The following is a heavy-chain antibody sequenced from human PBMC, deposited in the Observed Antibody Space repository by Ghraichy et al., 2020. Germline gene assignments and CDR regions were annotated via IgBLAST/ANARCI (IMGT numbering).Heavy chain of an antibody. CDR2: ISSSGSTI. J-gene: IGHJ4*02. Sequence: GESLNISCAASGFTFSDYYMSWIRQAPGKGLEWVSYISSSGSTIYYADSVKGRFTISRDNAKNSLYLQMNSLRAEDTAVYYCARDIMITFGGVIAWSDWGQGTLVTVSS. CDR1: GFTFSDYY. CDR3: ARDIMITFGGVIAWSD. D-gene: IGHD3-16*02. V-gene: IGHV3-11*01.